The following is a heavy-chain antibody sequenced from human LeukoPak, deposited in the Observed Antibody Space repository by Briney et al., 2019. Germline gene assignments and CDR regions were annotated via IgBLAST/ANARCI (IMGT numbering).Heavy chain of an antibody. CDR3: ARHPTALVSYGFDP. CDR2: IYYSGST. D-gene: IGHD5-18*01. CDR1: GGSFSNYD. Sequence: SETLSLTCTVSGGSFSNYDWSWIRQPPGKGLEWIGYIYYSGSTNYNPSLKSRVTISVDTSKNQLSLNLSSVTAAATAVYYCARHPTALVSYGFDPWGQGTLLSVSS. V-gene: IGHV4-59*08. J-gene: IGHJ5*02.